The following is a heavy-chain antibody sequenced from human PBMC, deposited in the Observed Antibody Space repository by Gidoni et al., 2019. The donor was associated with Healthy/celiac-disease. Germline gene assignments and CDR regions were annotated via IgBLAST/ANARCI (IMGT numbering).Heavy chain of an antibody. V-gene: IGHV3-33*01. Sequence: QVQLVESGGGVVQPGRSLRLSCAASGFTFSSYGMHWVRQAPGKGLEWVAVIWYDGSNKYYADSVKGRFTISRDNSKNTLYLQMNSLRAEDTAVYYCARDRSESSGWEYYFDYWGQGTLVTVSS. J-gene: IGHJ4*02. D-gene: IGHD6-19*01. CDR1: GFTFSSYG. CDR2: IWYDGSNK. CDR3: ARDRSESSGWEYYFDY.